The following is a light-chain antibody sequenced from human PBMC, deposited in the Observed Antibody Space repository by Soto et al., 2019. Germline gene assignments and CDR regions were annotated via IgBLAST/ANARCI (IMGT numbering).Light chain of an antibody. CDR3: RHYCSSPPMYT. CDR2: GAS. V-gene: IGKV3-20*01. Sequence: DIVLTQSPGTLSLSPGERASLSCRASQTVDNIYLGWYQQKPGQAPRLLIYGASSRAAGIPDRFSGSGSGTDFTLTISRLEPEDFAVYYCRHYCSSPPMYTFGQWTKLEI. CDR1: QTVDNIY. J-gene: IGKJ2*01.